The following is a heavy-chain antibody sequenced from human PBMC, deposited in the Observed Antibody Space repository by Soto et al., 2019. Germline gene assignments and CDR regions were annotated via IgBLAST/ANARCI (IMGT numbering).Heavy chain of an antibody. CDR1: GGSISSYY. J-gene: IGHJ4*02. Sequence: QVQLQESGPGLVKPSETLSLTCTVSGGSISSYYWGWIRQPPGKELEWIGYIYYSGSTNYNPSLNSRVTIPVDPSKNQFSRKLSSVTAADTAVYYCARENYFDYWGQGILVTVSS. CDR3: ARENYFDY. CDR2: IYYSGST. V-gene: IGHV4-59*01.